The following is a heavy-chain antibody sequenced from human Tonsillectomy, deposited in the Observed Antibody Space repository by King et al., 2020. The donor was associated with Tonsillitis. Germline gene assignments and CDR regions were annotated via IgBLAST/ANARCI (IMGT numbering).Heavy chain of an antibody. D-gene: IGHD3-10*01. CDR3: ARGGSYYGSGSYGGWFDP. V-gene: IGHV1-69*12. CDR1: GGTFSSYA. Sequence: QLVQSGAEVKKPGSSVKVSCKASGGTFSSYAISWVRQAPGQGLEWMGGIIPIFGTANYAQKFQGRVTITADESTSTAYMELSSLRSEDMAVYYCARGGSYYGSGSYGGWFDPWGQGTLVTVSS. CDR2: IIPIFGTA. J-gene: IGHJ5*02.